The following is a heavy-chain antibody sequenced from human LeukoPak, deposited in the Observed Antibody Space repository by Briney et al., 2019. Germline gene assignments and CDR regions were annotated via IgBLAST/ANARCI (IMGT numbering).Heavy chain of an antibody. CDR3: ARRGGAARIFDY. CDR2: IYHSGST. V-gene: IGHV4-30-2*01. J-gene: IGHJ4*02. D-gene: IGHD6-6*01. Sequence: SETLSLTCTVSGGSISSGGYYWSWIRQPPGKGLEWIGYIYHSGSTYYNPSLKSRVTISVDTSKNQFSLKLSSVTAADTAVYYCARRGGAARIFDYWGQGTLVTVSS. CDR1: GGSISSGGYY.